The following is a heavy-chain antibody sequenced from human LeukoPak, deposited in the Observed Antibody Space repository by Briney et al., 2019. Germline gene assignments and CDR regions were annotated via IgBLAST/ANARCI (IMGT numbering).Heavy chain of an antibody. V-gene: IGHV4-38-2*02. CDR2: IYHSGST. Sequence: SETLSLTCTVSGYSISSGYYWGWIRQPPGKGLEWIGSIYHSGSTYYNPSLKSRVTISVDTSKNQFSLKLSSVTAADTAVYYCAREGTPLLWFGESRWGAFDIWGQGTMVTVPS. CDR3: AREGTPLLWFGESRWGAFDI. CDR1: GYSISSGYY. D-gene: IGHD3-10*01. J-gene: IGHJ3*02.